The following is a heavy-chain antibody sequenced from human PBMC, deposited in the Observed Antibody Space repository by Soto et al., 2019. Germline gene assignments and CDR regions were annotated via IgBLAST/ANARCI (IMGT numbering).Heavy chain of an antibody. CDR3: VKYSKPVG. J-gene: IGHJ4*02. D-gene: IGHD1-26*01. CDR2: IDNNGIRT. V-gene: IGHV3-64D*06. Sequence: GGSLRLSCAASGFIFKNYTMHWFRQAPGKGLEYVSTIDNNGIRTYYADSVKGRFTISRDNSRSIVYLEMRSLGPEDTAVYYCVKYSKPVGWVQGAPVTVSS. CDR1: GFIFKNYT.